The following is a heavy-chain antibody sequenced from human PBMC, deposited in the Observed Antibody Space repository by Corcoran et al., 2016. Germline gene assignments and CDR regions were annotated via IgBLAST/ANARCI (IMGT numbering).Heavy chain of an antibody. CDR3: ARDGAANGIAAAGGYFQH. CDR2: INPSGGST. D-gene: IGHD6-13*01. CDR1: GYTFPSYY. Sequence: QVQLVQSGAEVKKPGASVKVSCKASGYTFPSYYMHWVRQAPGQGLEWMGIINPSGGSTSYAQKFQGRVTMTRDTSTSTVYMGLSSLRSEDTAVYYCARDGAANGIAAAGGYFQHWGQGTLVTVSS. V-gene: IGHV1-46*01. J-gene: IGHJ1*01.